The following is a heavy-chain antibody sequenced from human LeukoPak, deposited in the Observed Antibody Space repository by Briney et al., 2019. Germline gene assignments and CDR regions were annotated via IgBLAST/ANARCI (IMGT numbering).Heavy chain of an antibody. D-gene: IGHD6-6*01. CDR3: AREDPSSSSAFDY. J-gene: IGHJ4*02. CDR1: GFTFSSYW. Sequence: GGSLRLSCAASGFTFSSYWMSWVRQAPGKGLEWVANIKQDGREKYYVDSVKGRFTISRDNAKNSLYLQMNSLRAEDTAVYYCAREDPSSSSAFDYWGQGTLVTVSS. CDR2: IKQDGREK. V-gene: IGHV3-7*01.